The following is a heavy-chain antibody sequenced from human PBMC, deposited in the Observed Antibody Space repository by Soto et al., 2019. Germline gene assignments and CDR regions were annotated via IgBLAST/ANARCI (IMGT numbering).Heavy chain of an antibody. J-gene: IGHJ6*02. CDR3: ARKREQLASYYYYGMHV. D-gene: IGHD6-6*01. Sequence: QVQLVQSGSEVEKPGSSVKVSCKASGGTFSSYAISWVQQAPGPGLEWMGGIIPICGTANYAQKFQARATITEGEFPTTACMKLSSIKSEDTAVYYWARKREQLASYYYYGMHVWCQGTTVTVSS. V-gene: IGHV1-69*01. CDR1: GGTFSSYA. CDR2: IIPICGTA.